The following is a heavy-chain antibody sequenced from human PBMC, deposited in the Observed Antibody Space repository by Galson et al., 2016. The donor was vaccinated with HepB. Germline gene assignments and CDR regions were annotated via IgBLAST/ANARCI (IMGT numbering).Heavy chain of an antibody. CDR1: GGTFSSYA. Sequence: SVKVSCKASGGTFSSYAISWVRQAPGQGLEWIGGIIPMFATANDAQKFQGRVTITADESTSTLYMELSSLISEDTAVYYCARGLVGGTGGRHWGQGTLVTVSS. V-gene: IGHV1-69*13. D-gene: IGHD1-26*01. J-gene: IGHJ4*02. CDR3: ARGLVGGTGGRH. CDR2: IIPMFATA.